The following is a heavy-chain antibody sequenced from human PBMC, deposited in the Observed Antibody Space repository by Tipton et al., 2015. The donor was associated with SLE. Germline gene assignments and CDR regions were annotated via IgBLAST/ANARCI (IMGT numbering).Heavy chain of an antibody. CDR1: GGSITHYF. J-gene: IGHJ4*02. D-gene: IGHD1-7*01. CDR2: ISTSGRT. CDR3: ARGIGITGTTEY. V-gene: IGHV4-4*07. Sequence: TLSLTCTVSGGSITHYFWGWVRQPAGKGLEWIGRISTSGRTNSNPPLKRRVTMSVDTSKNQFSLKLSSVTAADTAAYYCARGIGITGTTEYWGQGTLVTVSS.